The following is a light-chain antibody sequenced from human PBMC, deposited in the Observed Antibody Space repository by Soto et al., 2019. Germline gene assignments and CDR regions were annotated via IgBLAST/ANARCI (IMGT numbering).Light chain of an antibody. CDR2: GAS. CDR1: QSVGNN. J-gene: IGKJ2*01. Sequence: EIVMTQSPATVSVSPGERATLYCRASQSVGNNLAWYQQKPGQAPSLFIFGASVRATGVPDRFSGSGSGTEFTLSISNLQSEDSAVYYCQQYESWPPLFTFGQGTKVE. CDR3: QQYESWPPLFT. V-gene: IGKV3-15*01.